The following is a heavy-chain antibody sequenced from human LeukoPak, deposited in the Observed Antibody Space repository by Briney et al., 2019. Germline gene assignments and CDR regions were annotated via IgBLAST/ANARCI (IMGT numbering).Heavy chain of an antibody. CDR2: ISYDGSNK. D-gene: IGHD1-26*01. CDR1: GFTFSSYA. CDR3: AKDREWELLGGFDY. Sequence: GGSLRLSCAASGFTFSSYAMHWVRQAPGKGLEWVAVISYDGSNKYYADSVKGRFTISRDNSKNTLYLQMNSLRAEDTAVYYCAKDREWELLGGFDYWGQGTLVTVSS. V-gene: IGHV3-30-3*01. J-gene: IGHJ4*02.